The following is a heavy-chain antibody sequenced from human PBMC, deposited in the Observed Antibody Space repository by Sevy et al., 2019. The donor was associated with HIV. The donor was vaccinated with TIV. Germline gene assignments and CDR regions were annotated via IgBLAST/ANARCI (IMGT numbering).Heavy chain of an antibody. CDR1: GSPFTRFL. CDR2: FSKKGTTK. CDR3: ARDPHAVPHWGSFDS. Sequence: GGPLGPSCKPPGSPFTRFLFPGAPRPPGKGLGWVPVFSKKGTTKTTIDSVKGRFPISRNNSRNTLFLQMERLRAEDTAMYFCARDPHAVPHWGSFDSWGQGTLVTVSS. V-gene: IGHV3-30-3*01. J-gene: IGHJ4*02. D-gene: IGHD3-16*01.